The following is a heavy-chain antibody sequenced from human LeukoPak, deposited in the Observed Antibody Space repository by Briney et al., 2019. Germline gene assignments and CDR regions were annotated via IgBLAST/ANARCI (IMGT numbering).Heavy chain of an antibody. J-gene: IGHJ4*02. CDR2: IWPSGST. CDR3: AREGSFNRDGYNPLDY. D-gene: IGHD5-24*01. CDR1: GGSISSGPYF. V-gene: IGHV4-30-2*06. Sequence: SQTLSLTCSVSGGSISSGPYFWSWIRQSPGQGLEWIGYIWPSGSTYYNPSLKSRVTISVDTSKNQFSLKLSSVTAADTAVYYCAREGSFNRDGYNPLDYWGQGTLVTVSS.